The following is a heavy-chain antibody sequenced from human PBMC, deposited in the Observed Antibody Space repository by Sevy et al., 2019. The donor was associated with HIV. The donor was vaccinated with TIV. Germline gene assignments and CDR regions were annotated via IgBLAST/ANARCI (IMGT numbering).Heavy chain of an antibody. V-gene: IGHV1-24*01. CDR3: ATTKDYYDSSGSPFDY. Sequence: ASVKVSCKVSGYTLTQLSMHWVRQAPRKGLEWMGSFDPEDGETLYAQNFQGRVTMTEDTSTDTAYMALSSLRSEDTAIYYCATTKDYYDSSGSPFDYWGQGTLVTVSS. CDR1: GYTLTQLS. CDR2: FDPEDGET. D-gene: IGHD3-22*01. J-gene: IGHJ4*02.